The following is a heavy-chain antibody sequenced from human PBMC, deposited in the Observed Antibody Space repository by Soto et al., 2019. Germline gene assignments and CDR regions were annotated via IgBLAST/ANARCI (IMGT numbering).Heavy chain of an antibody. CDR1: GFTVSSHY. D-gene: IGHD3-10*01. CDR2: IYNSGTS. V-gene: IGHV3-66*01. CDR3: ARGTWIVRGLIPDAFDI. J-gene: IGHJ3*02. Sequence: EVQLVESGGGLVQPGGSLRLSCAASGFTVSSHYINWVRQASGKGLDWVSVIYNSGTSFYADSVKGRFTGSRDTAKNSVFLQMSSLRAEDTAVYFCARGTWIVRGLIPDAFDIWGQGTMVTVSS.